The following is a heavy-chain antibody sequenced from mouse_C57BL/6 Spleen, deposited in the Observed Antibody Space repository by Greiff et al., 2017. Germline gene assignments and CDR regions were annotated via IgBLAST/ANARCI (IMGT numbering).Heavy chain of an antibody. CDR1: GFTFTDYY. J-gene: IGHJ2*01. V-gene: IGHV7-3*01. CDR3: ARYRLTAYYFDY. D-gene: IGHD4-1*01. Sequence: EVQGVESGGGLVQPGGSLSLSCAASGFTFTDYYMSWVRQPPGKALEWLGFIRNKANGYTTEYSASVKGRFTISRDNSQSILYLQMNALRAEDSDTYYCARYRLTAYYFDYWGQGTTLTVSS. CDR2: IRNKANGYTT.